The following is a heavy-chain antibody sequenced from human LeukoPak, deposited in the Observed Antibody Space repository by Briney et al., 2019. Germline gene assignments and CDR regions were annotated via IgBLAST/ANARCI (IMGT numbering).Heavy chain of an antibody. V-gene: IGHV4-59*01. D-gene: IGHD6-19*01. CDR3: ARIDRAVAGTIDY. CDR2: IYYSGST. CDR1: GGSISSYY. Sequence: SETLSLTCTVSGGSISSYYWSWIRQPPGKGLEWIGYIYYSGSTNYNPSLKSRVTISVDTSKNHFSLKLSSVTAADTAVYYCARIDRAVAGTIDYWGQGTLVTVSS. J-gene: IGHJ4*02.